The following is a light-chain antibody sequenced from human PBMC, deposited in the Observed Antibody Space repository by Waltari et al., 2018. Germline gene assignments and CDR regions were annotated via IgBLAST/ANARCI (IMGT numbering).Light chain of an antibody. Sequence: QSVLTQPPSVSAAPGQRVTISCSGGSSNIGNNYVSWYRQFPGTAPKLLIYENPERPSGIPGRFSGSKSGTSATLDITGLQAGDEADYNCGTWDSSLSGAVFGGGTHLTVL. CDR2: ENP. V-gene: IGLV1-51*02. CDR1: SSNIGNNY. CDR3: GTWDSSLSGAV. J-gene: IGLJ7*01.